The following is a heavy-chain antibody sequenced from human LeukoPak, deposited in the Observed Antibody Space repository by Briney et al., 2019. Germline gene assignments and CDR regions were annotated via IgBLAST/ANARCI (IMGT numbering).Heavy chain of an antibody. Sequence: KPSETLSLTCTVSGGSISSYYWSWIRQPPGKGLEWIGYIYYSGSTNYNPSLKSRVTISVDTSKNQFSLKLSSVTAADTAVYYCARDLHLPSSWHSKYNWFDPWGQGTLVTVSS. J-gene: IGHJ5*02. D-gene: IGHD6-13*01. CDR1: GGSISSYY. CDR2: IYYSGST. CDR3: ARDLHLPSSWHSKYNWFDP. V-gene: IGHV4-59*01.